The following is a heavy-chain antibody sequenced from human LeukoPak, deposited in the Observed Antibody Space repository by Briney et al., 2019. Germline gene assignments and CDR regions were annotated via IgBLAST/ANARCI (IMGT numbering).Heavy chain of an antibody. CDR2: IYHTGSA. J-gene: IGHJ4*02. CDR3: ARAGWIITSAIDY. V-gene: IGHV4-38-2*01. CDR1: GYSISRGYF. Sequence: SETLSLTCGVSGYSISRGYFWAWVRHSPGKGLEWIATIYHTGSAYYTPSLESRVTISADTSKNEFSLTLKSVTAADTAVYFCARAGWIITSAIDYWGQGTLVTVSS. D-gene: IGHD1-20*01.